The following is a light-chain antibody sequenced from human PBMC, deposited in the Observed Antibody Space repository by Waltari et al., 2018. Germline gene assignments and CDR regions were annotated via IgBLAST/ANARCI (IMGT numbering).Light chain of an antibody. J-gene: IGKJ1*01. CDR2: GAF. V-gene: IGKV3-20*01. CDR3: QQYASSPRT. CDR1: QSVTTDY. Sequence: DNVLTQSPGTLSLSPGERATLSCRASQSVTTDYLAWYHQKPGQAPRLLIYGAFNRAAGTPDRFSGSGSGTDFTLTISRVEPDDSAVYYCQQYASSPRTFGQGTKVHIK.